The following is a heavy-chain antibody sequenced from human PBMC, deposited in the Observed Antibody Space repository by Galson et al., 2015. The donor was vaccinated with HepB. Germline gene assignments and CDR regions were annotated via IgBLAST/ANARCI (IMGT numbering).Heavy chain of an antibody. V-gene: IGHV3-23*01. CDR2: ISGSGGST. CDR3: AKHGAGYSYGYDGWFDP. CDR1: GFTFSSYA. J-gene: IGHJ5*02. Sequence: SLRLSCAASGFTFSSYAMSWVRQAPGKGLEWVSAISGSGGSTYYADSVKGRFTISRDNSKNTLYLQMNSLRAEDTAVYYCAKHGAGYSYGYDGWFDPWGQGTLVTVSS. D-gene: IGHD5-18*01.